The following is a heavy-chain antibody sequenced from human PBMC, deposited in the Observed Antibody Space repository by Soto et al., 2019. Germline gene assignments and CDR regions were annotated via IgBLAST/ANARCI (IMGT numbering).Heavy chain of an antibody. CDR2: ISGSGGGT. V-gene: IGHV3-23*01. J-gene: IGHJ3*02. CDR3: AKSRGSGTYFNPSDAFDI. D-gene: IGHD3-10*01. CDR1: GFTFSSYA. Sequence: EVQLLDSGGGLVQPGGSLRLSCAASGFTFSSYAMSWVRQAPGKGLEWVSSISGSGGGTYYADSVKGRFTISRDNSKNTLYLQTNSLRAEDTAVFYCAKSRGSGTYFNPSDAFDIWGQGTMVTVSS.